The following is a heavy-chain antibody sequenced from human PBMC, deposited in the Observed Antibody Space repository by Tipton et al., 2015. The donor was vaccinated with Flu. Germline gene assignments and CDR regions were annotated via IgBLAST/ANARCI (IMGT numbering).Heavy chain of an antibody. CDR3: ATTTYFYGSGSHDY. D-gene: IGHD3-10*01. V-gene: IGHV4-4*09. Sequence: LRLSCTVSGGSIGSYYWNWIRQPPGKGLEWIGYIYNSEYTKYNPSLKSRVTISVDTSKKQFSLQLRSVTAADTAVYYCATTTYFYGSGSHDYWGQGTLVTVSS. CDR1: GGSIGSYY. J-gene: IGHJ4*02. CDR2: IYNSEYT.